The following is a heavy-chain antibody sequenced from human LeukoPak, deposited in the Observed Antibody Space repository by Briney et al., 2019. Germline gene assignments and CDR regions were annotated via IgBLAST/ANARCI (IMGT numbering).Heavy chain of an antibody. CDR3: AREQAYYYDSSGYYPDY. Sequence: PGWSLRLSCAASGFTFSSYWMRWVRQAPGKGLDWVANIKQDGSEKYYVDSVKGRFTISRDNARNSLYLQTKSLRAEDTAVYYCAREQAYYYDSSGYYPDYWGQGTLVTVSS. J-gene: IGHJ4*02. CDR2: IKQDGSEK. D-gene: IGHD3-22*01. V-gene: IGHV3-7*01. CDR1: GFTFSSYW.